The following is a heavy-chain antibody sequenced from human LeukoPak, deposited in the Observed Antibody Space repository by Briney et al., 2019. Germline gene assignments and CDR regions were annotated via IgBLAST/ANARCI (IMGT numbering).Heavy chain of an antibody. CDR1: GFTFSSYW. Sequence: GGSLRLSCAASGFTFSSYWMSWVRQAPGKGLEWVANIKQDGSEKYYVDSVKGRFTISGDNAKNSLYLQMNSLRAEDTAVYYCARDENDFWSGYRAHYWGQGTLVTVSS. CDR2: IKQDGSEK. J-gene: IGHJ4*02. CDR3: ARDENDFWSGYRAHY. D-gene: IGHD3-3*01. V-gene: IGHV3-7*01.